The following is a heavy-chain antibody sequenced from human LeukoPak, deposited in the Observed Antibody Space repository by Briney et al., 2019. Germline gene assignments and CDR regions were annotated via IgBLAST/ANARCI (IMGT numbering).Heavy chain of an antibody. CDR3: AKAHPRSRFDS. Sequence: GGSLRLSCAASGFTFSDHYMDWVRQAPGKGLDWVGRIRNKANSYTTEYAASVKGRFTISRDDSKNSLYLQMNSLKIEDTAVYYCAKAHPRSRFDSWGQGTLVTVSS. CDR2: IRNKANSYTT. CDR1: GFTFSDHY. J-gene: IGHJ4*02. D-gene: IGHD2-15*01. V-gene: IGHV3-72*01.